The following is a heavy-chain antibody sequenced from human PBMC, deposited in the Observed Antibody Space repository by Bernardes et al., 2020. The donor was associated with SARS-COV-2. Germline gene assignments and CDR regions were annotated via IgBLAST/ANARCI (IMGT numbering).Heavy chain of an antibody. V-gene: IGHV3-23*01. CDR2: ISYSGGST. CDR1: GFTFRSYA. J-gene: IGHJ4*02. CDR3: AKDWVDEYGGIDY. Sequence: GGSLRLSCAAFGFTFRSYAMTWVRRAPGKGLEWVYTISYSGGSTYYADSVKGRFTISRDNSKNSLYLQMNTLRAEDTAVYYCAKDWVDEYGGIDYWGQGTLVTVSS. D-gene: IGHD4-17*01.